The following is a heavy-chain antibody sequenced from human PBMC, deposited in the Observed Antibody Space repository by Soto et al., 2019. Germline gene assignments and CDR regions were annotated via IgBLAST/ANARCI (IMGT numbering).Heavy chain of an antibody. CDR2: ISGSGGST. J-gene: IGHJ6*02. Sequence: GSLRLSCAASGFTFSSYAMSWVRQAPGKGLEWVSAISGSGGSTYYADSVKGRFTISRDNSKNTLYLQMNSLRAEDTAVYYCAKPCFTWYSSSSPRDYYGMDVWGQGTTVTVSS. V-gene: IGHV3-23*01. CDR1: GFTFSSYA. CDR3: AKPCFTWYSSSSPRDYYGMDV. D-gene: IGHD6-13*01.